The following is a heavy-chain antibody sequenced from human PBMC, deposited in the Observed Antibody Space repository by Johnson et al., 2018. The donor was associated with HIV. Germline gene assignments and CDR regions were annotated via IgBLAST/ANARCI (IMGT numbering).Heavy chain of an antibody. CDR1: GFIFSSYW. D-gene: IGHD3-10*01. J-gene: IGHJ3*02. Sequence: EVQLVESGGGVVQPGRSLRLSCAASGFIFSSYWMHWVRQAPGKGLVWVSAVSAGGDNTYYADSVEGRFTISRDNAKNSLYLQMNSLRAEDTAVYYCARSPPAYGSANDAFDIWGQGTMVTVSS. CDR3: ARSPPAYGSANDAFDI. CDR2: VSAGGDNT. V-gene: IGHV3-21*04.